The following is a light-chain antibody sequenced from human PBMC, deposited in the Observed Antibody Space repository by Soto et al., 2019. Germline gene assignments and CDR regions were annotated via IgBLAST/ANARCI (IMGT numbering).Light chain of an antibody. J-gene: IGKJ4*01. CDR1: QRVSSN. Sequence: EIGRTQSPATLSVAPGERATLSCRARQRVSSNLAWYQQKPGHAPRLLIYGASTRATGIPARFSGSGSGTECTLTISSLQSEEFAVYYCQQYNNWPPVTFGGGTTVEIK. CDR3: QQYNNWPPVT. V-gene: IGKV3-15*01. CDR2: GAS.